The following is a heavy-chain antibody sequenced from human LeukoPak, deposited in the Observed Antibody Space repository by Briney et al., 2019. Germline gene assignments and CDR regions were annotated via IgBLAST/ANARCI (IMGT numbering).Heavy chain of an antibody. CDR3: AKDASSGTYFDY. V-gene: IGHV3-23*01. J-gene: IGHJ4*02. CDR2: VSGTGGST. CDR1: GFTFSSYD. Sequence: QPGGSLRLSCAASGFTFSSYDMSWVRQAPGKGLEWVSAVSGTGGSTYYADSVKGRFTISRDNSKNPLYLEMNSLRGEDTAVYYCAKDASSGTYFDYWGQGTPVTVSP. D-gene: IGHD1-26*01.